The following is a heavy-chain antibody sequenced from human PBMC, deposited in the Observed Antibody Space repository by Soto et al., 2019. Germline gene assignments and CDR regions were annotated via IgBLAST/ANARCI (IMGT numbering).Heavy chain of an antibody. Sequence: SVKVSCKSSGYTFTSYAMHWVRQAPGQRLEWMGWINAGNGNTKYSQKFQGRVTITRDTSASTAYMELSSLRSEDTAVYYCARVDEGCSSTSCYNDYYYGMDVWGQGTTVTVSS. J-gene: IGHJ6*02. CDR1: GYTFTSYA. D-gene: IGHD2-2*02. CDR3: ARVDEGCSSTSCYNDYYYGMDV. CDR2: INAGNGNT. V-gene: IGHV1-3*01.